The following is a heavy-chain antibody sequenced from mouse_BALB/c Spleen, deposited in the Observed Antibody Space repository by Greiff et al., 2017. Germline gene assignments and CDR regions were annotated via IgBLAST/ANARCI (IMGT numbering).Heavy chain of an antibody. CDR3: ARARTTPGVFDY. V-gene: IGHV5-4*02. CDR2: ISDGGSYT. J-gene: IGHJ2*01. CDR1: GFTFSDYY. Sequence: EVKLMESGGGLVKPGGSLKLSCAASGFTFSDYYMYWVRQTPEKRLEWVATISDGGSYTYYPDSVKGRFTISRDNAKNNLYLQMSSLKSEDTAMYYCARARTTPGVFDYWGQGTTLTVSS. D-gene: IGHD1-1*01.